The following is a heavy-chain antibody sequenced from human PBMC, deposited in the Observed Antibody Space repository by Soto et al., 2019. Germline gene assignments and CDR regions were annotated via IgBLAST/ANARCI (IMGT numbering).Heavy chain of an antibody. CDR3: AKGGGSARDFDY. CDR2: TSYDGNNK. CDR1: VFTCGNYG. Sequence: WWSLRLSCTGSVFTCGNYGMHWFRQAPGKGLEWVASTSYDGNNKYYADSLKGRFTISRDNSKKMVYLQMTSLGPEDTAVYYCAKGGGSARDFDYWGQGALVTVSS. D-gene: IGHD1-26*01. J-gene: IGHJ4*02. V-gene: IGHV3-30*18.